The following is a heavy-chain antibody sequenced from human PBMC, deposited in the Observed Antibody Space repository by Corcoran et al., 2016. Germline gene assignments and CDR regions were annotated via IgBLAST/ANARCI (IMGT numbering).Heavy chain of an antibody. V-gene: IGHV6-1*01. CDR1: GDSVSSNSAA. CDR2: TYYSSKWYN. CDR3: LRGPRGSSWHWFDP. J-gene: IGHJ5*02. Sequence: QVQLQLSGPGLVKPSQTLSLTCAISGDSVSSNSAAWNWIRQSPSRGLEWLGRTYYSSKWYNDYAASVKSRITIVPDTSRNQFSLHLNSVTPDDTVVYYCLRGPRGSSWHWFDPWGQGTLVTVSS. D-gene: IGHD6-13*01.